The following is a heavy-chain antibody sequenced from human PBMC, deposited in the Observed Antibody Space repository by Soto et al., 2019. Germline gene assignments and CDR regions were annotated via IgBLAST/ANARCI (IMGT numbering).Heavy chain of an antibody. V-gene: IGHV4-4*07. D-gene: IGHD3-3*01. CDR2: IYTSGST. Sequence: PSETLSLTCTVSGGSTSSDNYWSCIRQPPGKGLEWIGRIYTSGSTNYNPSLKSRVTMSVDTSKNQFSLKLSSVTAADTAVYYCARDLGYDFWSGYYKAYGMDVWGQGTTVTVSS. CDR3: ARDLGYDFWSGYYKAYGMDV. J-gene: IGHJ6*02. CDR1: GGSTSSDNY.